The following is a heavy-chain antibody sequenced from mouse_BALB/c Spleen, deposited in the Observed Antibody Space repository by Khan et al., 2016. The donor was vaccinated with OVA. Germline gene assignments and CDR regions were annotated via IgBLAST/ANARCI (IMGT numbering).Heavy chain of an antibody. J-gene: IGHJ2*01. CDR3: ERGNYYGYYFDY. Sequence: EVQLVESGPGLVKPSQSLSLTCTVTGYSITSGYAWNWIRQFPGNKLEWMGYISYSGVTSYTPSLKSRISITRDTSKNQFFLQLNSVTTEDTATYYGERGNYYGYYFDYWGQGTTLTVSS. CDR2: ISYSGVT. CDR1: GYSITSGYA. D-gene: IGHD1-1*01. V-gene: IGHV3-2*02.